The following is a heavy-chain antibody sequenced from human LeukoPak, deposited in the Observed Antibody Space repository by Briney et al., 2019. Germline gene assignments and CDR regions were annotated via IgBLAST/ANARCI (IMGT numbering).Heavy chain of an antibody. CDR2: IWYDGSKK. CDR3: ARDVFADSSGGSFDF. J-gene: IGHJ4*02. D-gene: IGHD3-16*01. Sequence: GGSLRLSCAASGFSFDTHGMHWVRQAPGKGLEWVAVIWYDGSKKYYADSVKGRFTISRDNSKKSLFPQMNSLRAEDTALYYCARDVFADSSGGSFDFWGQGTLVTVFS. V-gene: IGHV3-33*01. CDR1: GFSFDTHG.